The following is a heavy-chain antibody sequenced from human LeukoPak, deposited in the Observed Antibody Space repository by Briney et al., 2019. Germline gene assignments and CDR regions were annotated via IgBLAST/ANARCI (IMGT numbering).Heavy chain of an antibody. CDR2: ISGSSSYI. J-gene: IGHJ5*02. Sequence: GGSLRLSCAASGFTFSSYSMNWVRQAPGKGLEWVSSISGSSSYIYYADSVKGRFTISRDNAKNSLYLQMNSLRAEDTAVYYCARDLTQYRRGRFDPWGQGTLVTVSS. D-gene: IGHD1-14*01. CDR3: ARDLTQYRRGRFDP. CDR1: GFTFSSYS. V-gene: IGHV3-21*01.